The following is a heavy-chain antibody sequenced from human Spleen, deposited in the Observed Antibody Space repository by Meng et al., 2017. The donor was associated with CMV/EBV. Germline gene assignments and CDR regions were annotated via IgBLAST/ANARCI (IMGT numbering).Heavy chain of an antibody. D-gene: IGHD2-2*01. J-gene: IGHJ3*02. CDR2: IHPSDADT. V-gene: IGHV5-51*01. CDR1: GYSFTSYW. CDR3: ARPAERTSGAYDI. Sequence: GTLKISCKGSGYSFTSYWIGWVRQVPGKGLEWIGIIHPSDADTKYSPSSQGQVIISADTSISTAYLQWSSLRASDTAMYYCARPAERTSGAYDIWGRGKMVTVSS.